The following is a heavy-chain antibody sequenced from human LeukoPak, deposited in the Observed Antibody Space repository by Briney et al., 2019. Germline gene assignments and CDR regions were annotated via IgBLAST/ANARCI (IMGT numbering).Heavy chain of an antibody. V-gene: IGHV1-69*04. CDR1: GGTFSSYA. J-gene: IGHJ4*02. CDR3: ASSYMGSGSYYKTPYFDY. D-gene: IGHD3-10*01. CDR2: IIPILGIA. Sequence: GASVKVSCTASGGTFSSYAISWVRQAPGQGLEWMGRIIPILGIANYAQKFQGRVTITADKSTSTAYMELSSLRSEDTAVYYCASSYMGSGSYYKTPYFDYWGQGTLVTVSS.